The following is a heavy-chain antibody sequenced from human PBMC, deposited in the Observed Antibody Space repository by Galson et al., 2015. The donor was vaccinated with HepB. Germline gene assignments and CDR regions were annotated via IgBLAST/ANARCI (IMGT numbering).Heavy chain of an antibody. CDR2: IIPIFGTA. Sequence: SVKVSCKASGGTFSSYAISWVRQAPGQGLEWMGGIIPIFGTANYAQKLQGRVTMTTDTSTSTAYTELRSLRSDDTAVYYCARDLPGTMVRGVLDYWGQGTLVTVSS. CDR3: ARDLPGTMVRGVLDY. J-gene: IGHJ4*02. D-gene: IGHD3-10*01. CDR1: GGTFSSYA. V-gene: IGHV1-69*05.